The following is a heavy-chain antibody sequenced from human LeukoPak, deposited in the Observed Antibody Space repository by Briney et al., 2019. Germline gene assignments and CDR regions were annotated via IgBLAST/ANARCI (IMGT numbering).Heavy chain of an antibody. D-gene: IGHD3-10*01. Sequence: GGSLRLSCAASGFTFSNAWMSWVRQAPGKGLEWVGRIKSKTDGGTKDYAAPVKGRFTISRDDSKNTLYLKMNRLKNEDTAVYYCNTEGGLWFGESTLYWGQGTLVTVSS. CDR3: NTEGGLWFGESTLY. CDR2: IKSKTDGGTK. V-gene: IGHV3-15*01. J-gene: IGHJ4*02. CDR1: GFTFSNAW.